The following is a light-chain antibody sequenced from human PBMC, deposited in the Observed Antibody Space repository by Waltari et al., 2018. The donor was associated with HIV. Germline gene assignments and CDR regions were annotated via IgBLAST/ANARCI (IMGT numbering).Light chain of an antibody. V-gene: IGLV1-47*01. CDR1: SSNIGSGS. CDR3: AVWDGSLSDYV. CDR2: RNN. J-gene: IGLJ1*01. Sequence: QSVLTQPPSASGTPGQRVTISCSGSSSNIGSGSACWYQQLPGMAPKPLIHRNNQRPSGVLDRFPGSKSGTYASLTISGLRSEDEADYYCAVWDGSLSDYVFGSGTQVTVL.